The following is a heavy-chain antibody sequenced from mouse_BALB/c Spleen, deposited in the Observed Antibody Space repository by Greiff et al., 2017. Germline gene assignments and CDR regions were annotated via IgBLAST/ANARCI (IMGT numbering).Heavy chain of an antibody. V-gene: IGHV3-8*02. Sequence: EVKVEESGPSLVKPSQTLSLTCSVTGDSITSGYWNWIRKFPGNKLEYMGYISYSGSTYYNPSLKSRISITRDTSKNQYYLQLNSVTTEDTATYYCARYDGNFYWYFDVWGAGTTVTVSS. CDR3: ARYDGNFYWYFDV. CDR2: ISYSGST. CDR1: GDSITSGY. D-gene: IGHD2-1*01. J-gene: IGHJ1*01.